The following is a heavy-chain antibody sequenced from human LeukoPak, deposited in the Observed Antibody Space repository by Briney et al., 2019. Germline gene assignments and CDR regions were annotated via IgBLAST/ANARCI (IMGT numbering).Heavy chain of an antibody. V-gene: IGHV1-18*01. CDR3: ARLAPYYDYVWGSSYYFDY. D-gene: IGHD3-16*01. CDR2: ISAYNGNT. J-gene: IGHJ4*02. Sequence: ASVKVSCKASGYTFTSYGISWVRQAPGQGLEWMGWISAYNGNTNYAQKLQGRVTMTTDTSTSTAYMELRSLRSDDTAVYYCARLAPYYDYVWGSSYYFDYWGQGTLVTVSS. CDR1: GYTFTSYG.